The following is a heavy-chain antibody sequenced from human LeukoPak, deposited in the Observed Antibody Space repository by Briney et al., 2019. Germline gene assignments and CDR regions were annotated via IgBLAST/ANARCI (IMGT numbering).Heavy chain of an antibody. CDR3: AKDSCSGGSCPHQH. CDR2: ISSSSSTI. D-gene: IGHD2-15*01. CDR1: GFTFSSYS. J-gene: IGHJ1*01. Sequence: GGSLRLSCAASGFTFSSYSMNWVRQAPGKGLEWVSYISSSSSTIYYADSVKGRFTISRDNAKNSLYLQMNSLRAEDTALYYCAKDSCSGGSCPHQHWGQGTLVTVSS. V-gene: IGHV3-48*04.